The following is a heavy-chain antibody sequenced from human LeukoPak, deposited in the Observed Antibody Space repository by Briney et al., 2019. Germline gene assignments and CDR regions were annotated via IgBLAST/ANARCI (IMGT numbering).Heavy chain of an antibody. CDR3: ARSDIWGSYRFLDY. Sequence: PSETLSLTCTVSGGSISSSSYYWGWIRQPPGKGLEWIGSNYYSGSTYYNPSLKSRVTISVDTSKNQVSLKLSSVTAADTAVYYCARSDIWGSYRFLDYWGQGALVTVSS. CDR1: GGSISSSSYY. J-gene: IGHJ4*02. D-gene: IGHD3-16*02. CDR2: NYYSGST. V-gene: IGHV4-39*07.